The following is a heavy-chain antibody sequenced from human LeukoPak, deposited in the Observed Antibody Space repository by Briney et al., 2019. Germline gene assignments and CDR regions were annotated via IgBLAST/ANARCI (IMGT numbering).Heavy chain of an antibody. Sequence: VKPSETLSLTCAVSGGSISPYYWSWIRQPAGKGLEWIGRIYTSGSTNYNPSLKSRVTMSADASKNQFSLKLSSVTAADTAVYYCARGASGYYRFDYWGQGTLVTVSS. CDR2: IYTSGST. D-gene: IGHD3-22*01. CDR3: ARGASGYYRFDY. J-gene: IGHJ4*02. CDR1: GGSISPYY. V-gene: IGHV4-4*07.